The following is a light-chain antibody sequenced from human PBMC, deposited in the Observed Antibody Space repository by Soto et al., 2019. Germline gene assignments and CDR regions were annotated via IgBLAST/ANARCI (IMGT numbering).Light chain of an antibody. Sequence: DIQMTQSPSTLSASVGDRVTITCRASQSISNRVAWYQQKAGKAPKVLIYDASSLESGVPSRFSGSGFGTEFILTISSLQPDDFATYCCQHYGAMWTFGQGTKVEIK. CDR2: DAS. J-gene: IGKJ1*01. CDR1: QSISNR. V-gene: IGKV1-5*01. CDR3: QHYGAMWT.